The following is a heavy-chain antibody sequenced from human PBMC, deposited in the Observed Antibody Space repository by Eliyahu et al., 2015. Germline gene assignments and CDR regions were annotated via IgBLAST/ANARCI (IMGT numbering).Heavy chain of an antibody. CDR1: GGTFSSXA. CDR2: IIPXXGTA. Sequence: QVQLVQSGAEVKKPGSSVKVSCKASGGTFSSXAISWVRQAPGQGLEWMGGIIPXXGTANYAQKFQGRVTITADESTSTAYMELSSLRSEDTAVYYCARWIGTGSGSYLNRMDVWGQGTTVTVSS. CDR3: ARWIGTGSGSYLNRMDV. D-gene: IGHD3-10*01. J-gene: IGHJ6*02. V-gene: IGHV1-69*01.